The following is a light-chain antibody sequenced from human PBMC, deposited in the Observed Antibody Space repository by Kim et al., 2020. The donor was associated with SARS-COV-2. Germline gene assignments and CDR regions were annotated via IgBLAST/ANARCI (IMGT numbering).Light chain of an antibody. CDR3: HQYNDWPPGDT. Sequence: SPPERAALLSRASQSLSNNFAWYHHKPAQPPRLLIFCASTRATGVPARCSGSGSGTAFTLTVSSLQSEDFAVYYCHQYNDWPPGDTFGQGTKLEI. CDR1: QSLSNN. J-gene: IGKJ2*01. V-gene: IGKV3-15*01. CDR2: CAS.